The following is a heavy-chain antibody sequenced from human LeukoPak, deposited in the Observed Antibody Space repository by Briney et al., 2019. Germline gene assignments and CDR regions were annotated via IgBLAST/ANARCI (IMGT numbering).Heavy chain of an antibody. D-gene: IGHD2-2*01. CDR2: IYTSGST. Sequence: SETLSLTCTVSGGSISSGSYYWSWIRQPAGKGLEWIGRIYTSGSTNYNPSLKSRVTISVDTSKNQFSLKLSSVTAADTAVYYCASGYCSSTSCSPITTRPGYYMDVWGKGTTVTVSS. V-gene: IGHV4-61*02. CDR1: GGSISSGSYY. CDR3: ASGYCSSTSCSPITTRPGYYMDV. J-gene: IGHJ6*03.